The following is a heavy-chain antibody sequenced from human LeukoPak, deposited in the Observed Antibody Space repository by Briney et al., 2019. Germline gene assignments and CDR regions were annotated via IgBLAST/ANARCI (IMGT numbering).Heavy chain of an antibody. V-gene: IGHV3-21*01. CDR2: ISSSSSYI. CDR3: ARDPTSGYDFWSGTDDY. CDR1: GFTFSSYS. D-gene: IGHD3-3*01. Sequence: GGSLRLSCVASGFTFSSYSMNWVRQAPGKGLEWVSSISSSSSYIYYADSVKGRFTISRDNAKNSLYLQMNSLRAEDTAVYYCARDPTSGYDFWSGTDDYWGQGTLVTVSS. J-gene: IGHJ4*02.